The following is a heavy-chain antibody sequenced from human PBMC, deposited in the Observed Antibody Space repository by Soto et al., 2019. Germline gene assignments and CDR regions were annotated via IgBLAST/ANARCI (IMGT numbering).Heavy chain of an antibody. CDR2: INAGNGNT. V-gene: IGHV1-3*01. J-gene: IGHJ4*02. D-gene: IGHD3-22*01. CDR3: ARVGDAYYYDSSGYRSRSVRDY. Sequence: PSVKVSCKASGYTFTSYAMHWVRQAPGQRLEWMGWINAGNGNTKYSQKFQGRVTITRDTSASTAYMELSSLRSEDTAVYYCARVGDAYYYDSSGYRSRSVRDYWGQGTLVTVSS. CDR1: GYTFTSYA.